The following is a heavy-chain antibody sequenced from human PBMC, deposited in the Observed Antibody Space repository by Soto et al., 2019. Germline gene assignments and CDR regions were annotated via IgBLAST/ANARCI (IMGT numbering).Heavy chain of an antibody. Sequence: TLSLTCTVSGGSISSGDHYWSWIRQPPGKGLEWIGYIYYSGSTYYNPSLKSRVTISVDTSKNQFSLKLSSVTAADTAVYYCARVDSSGYQPFDYWGQGTLVTVSS. D-gene: IGHD3-22*01. J-gene: IGHJ4*02. V-gene: IGHV4-30-4*01. CDR3: ARVDSSGYQPFDY. CDR1: GGSISSGDHY. CDR2: IYYSGST.